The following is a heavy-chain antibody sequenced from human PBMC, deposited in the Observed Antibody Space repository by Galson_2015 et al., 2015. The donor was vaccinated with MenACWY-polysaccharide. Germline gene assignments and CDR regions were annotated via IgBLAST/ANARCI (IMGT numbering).Heavy chain of an antibody. D-gene: IGHD6-13*01. J-gene: IGHJ5*01. CDR1: GGSFSGYF. CDR2: INQGGRT. V-gene: IGHV4-34*01. Sequence: ETLSLTCTVYGGSFSGYFWSWIRQSPGKGLEWIGEINQGGRTSYNPSLKGRVTLSVDTSKNQVSLSLETVTAADTAVYYCARGRWYSNNWSYQLDSWGQGNLVTVSS. CDR3: ARGRWYSNNWSYQLDS.